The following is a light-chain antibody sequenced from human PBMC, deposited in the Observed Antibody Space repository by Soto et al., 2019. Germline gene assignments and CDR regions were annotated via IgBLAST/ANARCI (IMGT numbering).Light chain of an antibody. CDR1: SSDVGGYNY. J-gene: IGLJ1*01. V-gene: IGLV2-8*01. Sequence: QSVLTQPPSASGSLGRSVTISCTGTSSDVGGYNYVSWYLQHPGKAPKLIIYDVTKWPSGVPDRFSGSKSGNTASLTVSGLQAEDEADYYCSSYAGSNDFVFGTGTKVTVL. CDR2: DVT. CDR3: SSYAGSNDFV.